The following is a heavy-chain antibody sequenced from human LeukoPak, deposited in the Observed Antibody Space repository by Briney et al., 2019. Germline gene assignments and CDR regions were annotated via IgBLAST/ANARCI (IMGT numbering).Heavy chain of an antibody. CDR3: ARDLGWFHFDS. CDR1: GFTFRNNW. J-gene: IGHJ4*02. CDR2: IKEDGSAQ. Sequence: TGGSLRLSCAAFGFTFRNNWMTWVRQAPGKGLEWVAHIKEDGSAQNYIDSVKGRFTISRDNAKNSLFLQMNSVRAEDTAIYYCARDLGWFHFDSWGQGTLVTVSS. V-gene: IGHV3-7*01. D-gene: IGHD2-15*01.